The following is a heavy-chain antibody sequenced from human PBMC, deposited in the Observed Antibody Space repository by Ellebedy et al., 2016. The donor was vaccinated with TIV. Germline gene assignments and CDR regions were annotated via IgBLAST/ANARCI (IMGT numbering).Heavy chain of an antibody. CDR2: ISGSGGST. Sequence: GGSLRLSXAASGFTFSSYAMSWVRQAPGKGLEWVSAISGSGGSTYYADSVKGRFTISRDNAKNSLYLQMNSLRAEDTALYYCARDRLFSMLPDYWGQGTLVTVSS. CDR1: GFTFSSYA. D-gene: IGHD2/OR15-2a*01. J-gene: IGHJ4*02. V-gene: IGHV3-23*01. CDR3: ARDRLFSMLPDY.